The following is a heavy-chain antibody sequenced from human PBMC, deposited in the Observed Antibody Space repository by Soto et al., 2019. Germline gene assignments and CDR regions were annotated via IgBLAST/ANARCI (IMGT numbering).Heavy chain of an antibody. CDR1: RFTFSSYS. Sequence: GGSLTLSCAASRFTFSSYSINWLRQAPPKGLEWVSYISSSSSTIYYADSVKGRFTISRDNAKNSLYLQMNSLRDEDTAVYYCASGYDSSGYYYGQPLDYWGQGTLVTVSS. CDR2: ISSSSSTI. V-gene: IGHV3-48*02. J-gene: IGHJ4*02. CDR3: ASGYDSSGYYYGQPLDY. D-gene: IGHD3-22*01.